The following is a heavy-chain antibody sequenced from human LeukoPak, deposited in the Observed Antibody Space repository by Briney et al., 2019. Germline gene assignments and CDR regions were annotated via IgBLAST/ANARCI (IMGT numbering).Heavy chain of an antibody. CDR1: GYSFTSYW. J-gene: IGHJ4*02. CDR3: ARATYYDSSGYFGTDFDY. D-gene: IGHD3-22*01. Sequence: GESLKISCEGSGYSFTSYWIGWVRQMPGKGLEWMGIIYPGDSDTRYSPSFQGQVTISADKSISTAYLQWSSLKASDTAMYYCARATYYDSSGYFGTDFDYWGQGTLVTVSS. V-gene: IGHV5-51*01. CDR2: IYPGDSDT.